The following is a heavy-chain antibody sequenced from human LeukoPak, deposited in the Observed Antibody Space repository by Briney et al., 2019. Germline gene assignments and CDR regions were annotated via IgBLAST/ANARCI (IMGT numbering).Heavy chain of an antibody. Sequence: SETLSLTCTVSGGSISSGDYYWSWIHQPPGKGLEWIGYIYYSGSTYYNPSLKSRVTISVDTSKNQFSLKLSSVTAADTAVYYCARAPGGDDAFDIWGQGTMVTVSS. CDR3: ARAPGGDDAFDI. D-gene: IGHD3-16*01. V-gene: IGHV4-30-4*01. CDR1: GGSISSGDYY. J-gene: IGHJ3*02. CDR2: IYYSGST.